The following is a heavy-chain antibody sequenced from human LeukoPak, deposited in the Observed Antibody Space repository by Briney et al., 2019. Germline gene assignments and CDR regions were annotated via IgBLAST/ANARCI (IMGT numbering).Heavy chain of an antibody. J-gene: IGHJ5*02. CDR3: ARASGVGARIDNWFDP. V-gene: IGHV1-2*02. Sequence: ASVKVSCKASAYTFTGYYMHWVRQAPGQGLEWMGWINPNSGGTNYAQKFQGRVTMTRDTSISTAYMELSRLRSDDTAVYYCARASGVGARIDNWFDPWGQGTLVTVSS. CDR1: AYTFTGYY. CDR2: INPNSGGT. D-gene: IGHD2-15*01.